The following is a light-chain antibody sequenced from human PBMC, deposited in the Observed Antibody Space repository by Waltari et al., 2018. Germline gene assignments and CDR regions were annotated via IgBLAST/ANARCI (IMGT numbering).Light chain of an antibody. V-gene: IGKV3-15*01. J-gene: IGKJ1*01. CDR3: QQYQNWPRT. Sequence: EIVMTQSPATLSVSPGERAPLSCRANQTVRSNLAWYQQKPGQAPRLLIYGASTRATDIPARFSASGSWTEFTLTISALQSEDFAVYYCQQYQNWPRTFGQGTKVEIK. CDR1: QTVRSN. CDR2: GAS.